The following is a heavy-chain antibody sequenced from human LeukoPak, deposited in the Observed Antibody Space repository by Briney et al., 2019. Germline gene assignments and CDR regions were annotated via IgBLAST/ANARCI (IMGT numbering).Heavy chain of an antibody. CDR3: AKDLVWFGEGKLRDV. CDR1: GFTFSSYA. D-gene: IGHD3-10*01. J-gene: IGHJ6*04. Sequence: PGGSLRLSCAATGFTFSSYAMSWVRRAPGKGLEWVSAISGSGGSTYYADSVKGRFTISRDNSKNTLYLQMNSLRAEDTAVYYCAKDLVWFGEGKLRDVWGKGTTVTASS. CDR2: ISGSGGST. V-gene: IGHV3-23*01.